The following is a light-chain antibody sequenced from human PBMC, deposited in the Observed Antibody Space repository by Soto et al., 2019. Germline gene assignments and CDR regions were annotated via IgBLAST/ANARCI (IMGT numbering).Light chain of an antibody. CDR1: QSVTNNY. J-gene: IGKJ5*01. CDR2: SAS. Sequence: EIVLTQSPGTLSLSPGERATLSCRASQSVTNNYLAWYQQKPGQPPRLLIYSASSRATGIPDRFSGSGSGTDFTLTISRLEPEDFIVYYCQQYGSSSITFGQGTRLEIK. CDR3: QQYGSSSIT. V-gene: IGKV3-20*01.